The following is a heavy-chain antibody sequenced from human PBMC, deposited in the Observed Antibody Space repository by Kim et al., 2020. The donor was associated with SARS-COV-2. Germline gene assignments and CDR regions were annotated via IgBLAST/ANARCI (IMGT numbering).Heavy chain of an antibody. Sequence: GGSLRLSCAASGFTFSSYSMNWVRQAPGKGLEWVSYISSSSSTIYYADSVKGRFTISRDNAKNSLYLQMNSLRDEDTAVYYCARDSMVRGVIHGDYWGQGTLVTVSS. D-gene: IGHD3-10*01. J-gene: IGHJ4*02. CDR3: ARDSMVRGVIHGDY. CDR1: GFTFSSYS. V-gene: IGHV3-48*02. CDR2: ISSSSSTI.